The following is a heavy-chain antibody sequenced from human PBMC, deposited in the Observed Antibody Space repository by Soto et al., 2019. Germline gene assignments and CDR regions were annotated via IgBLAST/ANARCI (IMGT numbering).Heavy chain of an antibody. Sequence: SETLSLTCTVSGGSVKSPSHYWSWIRQPPGKGLEWIGNIYYIGTTEYNPSLDTRVTILLDTTENYFSLKLSSVTVADTAVYYCARNASGRGWLDSWGQGTLVTVSS. D-gene: IGHD3-10*01. CDR2: IYYIGTT. CDR3: ARNASGRGWLDS. V-gene: IGHV4-61*03. CDR1: GGSVKSPSHY. J-gene: IGHJ5*01.